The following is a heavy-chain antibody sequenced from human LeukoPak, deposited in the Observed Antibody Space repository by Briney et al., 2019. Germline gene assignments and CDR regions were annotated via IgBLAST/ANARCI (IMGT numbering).Heavy chain of an antibody. CDR3: VRKNRDFNAAFDI. D-gene: IGHD2-21*02. CDR2: AYSDSNT. CDR1: GFTVSNNY. V-gene: IGHV3-53*01. J-gene: IGHJ3*02. Sequence: GGSLRLSCAASGFTVSNNYMSWARQAPGKGLEWVSIAYSDSNTNYADSVKGRFTISRDTSQNTLSLQMNSLRAEDTAVYYCVRKNRDFNAAFDIWGQGTVVTVSS.